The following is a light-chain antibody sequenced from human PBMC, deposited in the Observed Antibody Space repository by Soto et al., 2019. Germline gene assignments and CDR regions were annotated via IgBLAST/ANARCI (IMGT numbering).Light chain of an antibody. CDR1: SSDVGGYNY. V-gene: IGLV2-14*01. CDR2: DVS. Sequence: QSALTQPASVSGSPGQSITISCTGTSSDVGGYNYVSWYQQHPGKAPKLMIYDVSNRPSGVSNRFSGSKSGNTASLTISGLQAEDEADYYSSSYTSSSTRGVFGGETKLPVL. CDR3: SSYTSSSTRGV. J-gene: IGLJ2*01.